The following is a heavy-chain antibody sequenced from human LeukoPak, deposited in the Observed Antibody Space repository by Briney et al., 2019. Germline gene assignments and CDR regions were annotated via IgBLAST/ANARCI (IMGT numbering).Heavy chain of an antibody. CDR2: IDWDDDK. CDR1: GFSLSTSGMC. CDR3: ARIMVRGVTHAFDI. D-gene: IGHD3-10*01. Sequence: SGPALVKPTQTLTLTRTFSGFSLSTSGMCVSWIRQPPGKALEWLARIDWDDDKYYSTSLKTRLTISKDTSKNQVVLTMTNMDPVDTATYYCARIMVRGVTHAFDIWGQGTMVTVSS. J-gene: IGHJ3*02. V-gene: IGHV2-70*11.